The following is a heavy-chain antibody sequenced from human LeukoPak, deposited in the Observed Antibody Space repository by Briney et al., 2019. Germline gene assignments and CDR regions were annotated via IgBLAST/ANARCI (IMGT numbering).Heavy chain of an antibody. CDR1: GFTVTNYA. D-gene: IGHD3-9*01. CDR3: AKWGDYDILTGYYAPDY. Sequence: GGSLRLSCAASGFTVTNYAMYWVRQAPGKGLEWVSAISGREDSTYYADSVKGRFTISRDTSKNTLVLQMNSLRAEDTAVYYRAKWGDYDILTGYYAPDYWGQGTLVTVSS. CDR2: ISGREDST. V-gene: IGHV3-23*01. J-gene: IGHJ4*02.